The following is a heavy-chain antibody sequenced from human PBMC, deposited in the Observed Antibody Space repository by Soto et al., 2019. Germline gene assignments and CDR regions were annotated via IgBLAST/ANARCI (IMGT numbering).Heavy chain of an antibody. J-gene: IGHJ6*02. CDR2: IGAYSTYT. Sequence: GGSLRLSCAASGYTFSDYYMSWIRQAPGKGLEWVSYIGAYSTYTNYADSVKGRFSISRDNADNSLYLQMNSLRADDTGVYYCAREPNGMDVWGQGTTVTVSS. CDR1: GYTFSDYY. CDR3: AREPNGMDV. V-gene: IGHV3-11*06.